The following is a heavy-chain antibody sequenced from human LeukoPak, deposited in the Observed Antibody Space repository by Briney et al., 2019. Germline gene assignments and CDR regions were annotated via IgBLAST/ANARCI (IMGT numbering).Heavy chain of an antibody. V-gene: IGHV1-69*13. CDR1: GYTFTSYY. J-gene: IGHJ4*02. Sequence: SAKVSCKASGYTFTSYYMHWVRQAPGQGLEWMGGIIPIFGTANYAQKFQGRVTITADESTSTAYMELSSLRSEDTAVYYCAAFYGSGGTFDYWGQGTLVTVSS. CDR2: IIPIFGTA. CDR3: AAFYGSGGTFDY. D-gene: IGHD3-10*01.